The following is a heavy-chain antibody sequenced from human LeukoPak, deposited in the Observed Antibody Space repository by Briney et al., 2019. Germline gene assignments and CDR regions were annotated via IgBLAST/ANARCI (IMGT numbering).Heavy chain of an antibody. D-gene: IGHD1-26*01. V-gene: IGHV1-18*04. CDR3: ARDFTGSYGDAFDI. CDR2: ISAYNGNT. J-gene: IGHJ3*02. Sequence: ASVKVSCKASGYTFTGYYMHWVRQAPGQGLEWMGWISAYNGNTNYAQKLQGRVTMTTDTSTSTGYMELRSLRSDDTAVYYCARDFTGSYGDAFDIWGQGTMVTVSS. CDR1: GYTFTGYY.